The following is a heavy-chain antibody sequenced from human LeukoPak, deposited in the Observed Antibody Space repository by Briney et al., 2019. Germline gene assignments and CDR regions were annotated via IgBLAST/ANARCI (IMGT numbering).Heavy chain of an antibody. Sequence: SETLSLTCTVSGGSISSYYWSWIRQPPGKGLEWIGYIYYSGSTNYNPSLESRVTISVDTSKNQFSLKLSSVTAADTAVYYCARMVVVATIGAAFDIWGQGTMVTVSS. J-gene: IGHJ3*02. CDR3: ARMVVVATIGAAFDI. CDR1: GGSISSYY. CDR2: IYYSGST. D-gene: IGHD5-12*01. V-gene: IGHV4-59*01.